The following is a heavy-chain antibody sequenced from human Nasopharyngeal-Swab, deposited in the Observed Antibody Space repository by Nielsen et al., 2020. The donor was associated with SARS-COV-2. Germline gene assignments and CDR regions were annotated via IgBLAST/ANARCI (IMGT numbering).Heavy chain of an antibody. CDR1: GFTFSSYG. V-gene: IGHV3-33*01. Sequence: GSLKISCAASGFTFSSYGMHWVRQAPGKGLEWVAVIWYDGSNKYYADSVKGRFTISRDNSKNTLYLQMNSLRAEDTAVYYCARAIYCSSTSCFGFDYWGQGTLVTVSS. D-gene: IGHD2-2*01. CDR3: ARAIYCSSTSCFGFDY. J-gene: IGHJ4*02. CDR2: IWYDGSNK.